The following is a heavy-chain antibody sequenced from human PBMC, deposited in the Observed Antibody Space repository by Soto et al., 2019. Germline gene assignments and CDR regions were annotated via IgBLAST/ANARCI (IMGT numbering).Heavy chain of an antibody. V-gene: IGHV4-59*01. J-gene: IGHJ6*02. Sequence: SETLSLTCTVSGGSISSYYWSWIRQPPGKGLEWIGYIYYSGSTNYNPSLKSRVTISVDTSKNQFSLKLSSVTAADTAVYYCARNNNFQPGGPQTLYNSYGRNVGAQGPR. D-gene: IGHD3-16*01. CDR2: IYYSGST. CDR3: ARNNNFQPGGPQTLYNSYGRNV. CDR1: GGSISSYY.